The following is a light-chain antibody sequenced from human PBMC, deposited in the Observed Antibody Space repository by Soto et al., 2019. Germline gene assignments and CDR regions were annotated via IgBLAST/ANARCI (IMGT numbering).Light chain of an antibody. J-gene: IGKJ1*01. CDR2: EES. V-gene: IGKV1-9*01. CDR1: QAITNN. Sequence: DIHLTQSPSSLSASVGDRVTITCRASQAITNNLAWYPPKPGNPPRLLIYEESTLHSGVPSRFSGSGSGTEFTLTISSLQPDDFATDYCQQYNSYSWTFGQGTKVDIK. CDR3: QQYNSYSWT.